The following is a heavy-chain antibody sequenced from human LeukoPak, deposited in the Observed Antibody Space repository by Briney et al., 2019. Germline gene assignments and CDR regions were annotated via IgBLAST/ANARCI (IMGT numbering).Heavy chain of an antibody. CDR3: ARDRSGSRWRWFDP. Sequence: GATVKVSCKASGYTFTNYYIHWVRQAPGQGLEWMGIINPTGGSASYAQKFQGRVSMTSDTSTSTLYLELSSLRSEDTAVYYCARDRSGSRWRWFDPWGQGTLVTVSS. J-gene: IGHJ5*02. CDR1: GYTFTNYY. CDR2: INPTGGSA. D-gene: IGHD6-13*01. V-gene: IGHV1-46*01.